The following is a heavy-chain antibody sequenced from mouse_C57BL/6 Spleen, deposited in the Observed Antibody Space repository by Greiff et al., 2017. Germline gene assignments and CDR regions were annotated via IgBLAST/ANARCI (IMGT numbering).Heavy chain of an antibody. CDR2: INPGSGGT. CDR3: ARSYEYYAMDY. J-gene: IGHJ4*01. D-gene: IGHD2-3*01. CDR1: GYAFTNYL. V-gene: IGHV1-54*01. Sequence: QVQLKESGAELVRPGTSVKVSCKASGYAFTNYLIEWVKQRPGQGLEWIGVINPGSGGTNYNEKFKGKATLTADKSSSTAYMQLSSLTSEDSAVYFCARSYEYYAMDYWGQGTSVTVSS.